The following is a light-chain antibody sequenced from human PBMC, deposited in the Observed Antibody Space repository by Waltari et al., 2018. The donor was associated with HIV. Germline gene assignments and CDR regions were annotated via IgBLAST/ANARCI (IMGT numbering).Light chain of an antibody. J-gene: IGLJ1*01. Sequence: QSALTQPASVSGSPGQSITISCTGTNSDIGKYNLVSWYQQHPGKVPKVLIFEVTTRPSGISSRFSGSKSDNTASLTISGLQAEDEADYYCSSYATGNTYVFGTGTSVTVL. CDR2: EVT. CDR3: SSYATGNTYV. V-gene: IGLV2-23*02. CDR1: NSDIGKYNL.